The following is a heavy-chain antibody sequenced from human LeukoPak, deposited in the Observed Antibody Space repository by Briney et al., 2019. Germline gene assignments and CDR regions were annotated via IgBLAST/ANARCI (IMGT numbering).Heavy chain of an antibody. D-gene: IGHD5-12*01. CDR3: ARDHGLYSGYDSGDFDY. J-gene: IGHJ4*02. V-gene: IGHV1-69*04. CDR1: GGTFSSYA. Sequence: GASVKVSCKASGGTFSSYAISWVRQAPGQGLEWMGRIIPILGIANYAQKFQGRVTITADKSTSTAYMELSNLRSEDTAVYYCARDHGLYSGYDSGDFDYWGQGTLVTVSS. CDR2: IIPILGIA.